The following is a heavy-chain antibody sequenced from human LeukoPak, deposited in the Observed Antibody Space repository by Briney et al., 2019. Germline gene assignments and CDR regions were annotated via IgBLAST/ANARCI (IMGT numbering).Heavy chain of an antibody. D-gene: IGHD3-9*01. CDR1: GYTFTGYY. V-gene: IGHV1-2*02. Sequence: ASVKVSCKASGYTFTGYYMHWVRQAPGQGLEWMGWINLNSGGTNYAQKFQDRVTMTRDTSITTAYMELSRLRFDDTALYYCARSPHILTGENFDYWGQGTLVTVSS. J-gene: IGHJ4*02. CDR3: ARSPHILTGENFDY. CDR2: INLNSGGT.